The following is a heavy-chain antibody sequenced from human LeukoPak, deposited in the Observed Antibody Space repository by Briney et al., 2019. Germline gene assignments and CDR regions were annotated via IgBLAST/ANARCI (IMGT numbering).Heavy chain of an antibody. V-gene: IGHV3-23*01. Sequence: GGSLRLSCAASGFTFSNYGMSWVRQAPGKGLECVSSINTDGAKTYYEDSVKGRFTISRDNSKNTLYLQMNSLRAEDTAVYYCAKEIRGTGYSYGYGVGDAFDIWGQGTTVTVSS. CDR1: GFTFSNYG. CDR3: AKEIRGTGYSYGYGVGDAFDI. CDR2: INTDGAKT. J-gene: IGHJ3*02. D-gene: IGHD5-18*01.